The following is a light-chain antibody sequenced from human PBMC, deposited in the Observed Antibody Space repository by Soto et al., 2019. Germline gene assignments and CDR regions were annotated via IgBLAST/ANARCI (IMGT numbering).Light chain of an antibody. V-gene: IGLV2-14*01. CDR1: SGDVGGYDY. CDR2: EVR. Sequence: QSVLAQPASVSGSPGQSITISCTGTSGDVGGYDYVSWYQQHPGTAPQLVIYEVRKRPSGVSSRLSGSKSANTASLTISGRQSDDEAHYYCSSYTSRNTVVFGGGTKLTVL. CDR3: SSYTSRNTVV. J-gene: IGLJ3*02.